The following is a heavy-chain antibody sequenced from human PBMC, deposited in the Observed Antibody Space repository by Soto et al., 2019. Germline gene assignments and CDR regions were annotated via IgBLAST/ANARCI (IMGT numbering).Heavy chain of an antibody. CDR1: GFTFDDYA. CDR3: AKDKAVAGGGGMDV. CDR2: ISWNSGSI. J-gene: IGHJ6*02. D-gene: IGHD6-19*01. V-gene: IGHV3-9*01. Sequence: EVQLVESGGGLVQPGRSLRLSCAASGFTFDDYAMHWVRQAPGKGLEWVSGISWNSGSIGYADSVKGRFTISRDNAENSLYLQMNSLRAEDTALYYCAKDKAVAGGGGMDVWGQGTTVTVCS.